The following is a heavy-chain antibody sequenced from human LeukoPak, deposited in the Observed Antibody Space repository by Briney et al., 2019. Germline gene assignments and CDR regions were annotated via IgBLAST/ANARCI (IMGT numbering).Heavy chain of an antibody. Sequence: TLSLTCTVSGGSIRSGGYYGSWIRQHPGKGLEWIGYIYYSGSTYYNPSLKSRVTISVDTSKNQFSLKLSSVTAADTAVYYCAREFGGRNAFDIWGQGTMVTVSS. CDR1: GGSIRSGGYY. J-gene: IGHJ3*02. V-gene: IGHV4-31*03. CDR3: AREFGGRNAFDI. D-gene: IGHD1-26*01. CDR2: IYYSGST.